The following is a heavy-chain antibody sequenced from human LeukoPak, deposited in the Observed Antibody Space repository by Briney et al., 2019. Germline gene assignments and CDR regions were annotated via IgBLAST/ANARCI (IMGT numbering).Heavy chain of an antibody. D-gene: IGHD5/OR15-5a*01. CDR1: GFTFSSYD. Sequence: PGGSLRLSCAASGFTFSSYDMHWVRQAPGRGLEWVSAIGIAGDTYYPDSVKGRFTISRENAKNSMYLQMNSLKDGDTAVYYCIRGGIQVSGIDAFDIWGQGKMVTVSS. CDR2: IGIAGDT. J-gene: IGHJ3*02. CDR3: IRGGIQVSGIDAFDI. V-gene: IGHV3-13*01.